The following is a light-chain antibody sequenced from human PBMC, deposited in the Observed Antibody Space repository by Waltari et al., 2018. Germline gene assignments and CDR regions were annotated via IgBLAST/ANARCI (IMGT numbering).Light chain of an antibody. CDR1: SLRGYY. V-gene: IGLV3-19*01. Sequence: SSELTQDPAVSVALGQTVRITCQGDSLRGYYASWYQQKPGQAPVLIIYGKNTRPSGLPDLFSGSSSGNTGSLTITGAQAEDEADYYCYSRDNSGDHLRVFGTGTKVTVL. CDR2: GKN. CDR3: YSRDNSGDHLRV. J-gene: IGLJ1*01.